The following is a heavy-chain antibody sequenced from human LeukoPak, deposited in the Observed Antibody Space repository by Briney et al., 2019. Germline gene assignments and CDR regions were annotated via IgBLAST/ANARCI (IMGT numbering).Heavy chain of an antibody. Sequence: GGSLRLSCAASGFTFSSYSMNWVRQAPGKGLEWVSSISSSSSYIYYADSVKGRFTISRDNAKNSLYLQMNSLRAEDTAVYYCAREEGYDFWSGYWWGQGTLVTVSS. CDR2: ISSSSSYI. CDR1: GFTFSSYS. CDR3: AREEGYDFWSGYW. V-gene: IGHV3-21*04. J-gene: IGHJ4*02. D-gene: IGHD3-3*01.